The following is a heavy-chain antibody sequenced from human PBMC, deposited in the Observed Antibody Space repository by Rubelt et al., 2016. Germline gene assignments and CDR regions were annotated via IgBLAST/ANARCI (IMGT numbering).Heavy chain of an antibody. Sequence: QVQLVQSGAEVKKPGSSVKVSCTASGYTFTSYGISWVRQAPGQGLERMGWISACNGNTNYAQKLQCRLTMATDTSTSTASMELSSLRCDDTAVYYCVGGERAGYWGQGSVVTDSS. D-gene: IGHD1-26*01. CDR3: VGGERAGY. CDR1: GYTFTSYG. V-gene: IGHV1-18*01. CDR2: ISACNGNT. J-gene: IGHJ4*02.